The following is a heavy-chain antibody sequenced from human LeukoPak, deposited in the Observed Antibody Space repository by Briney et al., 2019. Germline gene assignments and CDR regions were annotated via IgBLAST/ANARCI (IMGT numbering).Heavy chain of an antibody. CDR1: GYSISRGYW. V-gene: IGHV4-4*02. J-gene: IGHJ4*02. CDR3: ARNADYCLDY. CDR2: ISQSGNP. Sequence: SGTLSLTCAVSGYSISRGYWWSWVRQPPGKGLEWIGEISQSGNPNYNPSLKSRVTISVDKSTNQFSLKLTSVTAADTAVYSCARNADYCLDYWGQGILVTVSS. D-gene: IGHD2/OR15-2a*01.